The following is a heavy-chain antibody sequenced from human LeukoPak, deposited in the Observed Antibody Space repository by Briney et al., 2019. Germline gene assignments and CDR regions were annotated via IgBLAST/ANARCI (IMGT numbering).Heavy chain of an antibody. V-gene: IGHV3-7*01. CDR3: ARDGGLHTNFDY. J-gene: IGHJ4*02. CDR1: GFTFRNYW. CDR2: TKPDGTAE. D-gene: IGHD2-15*01. Sequence: GGSPRLSCAASGFTFRNYWMGWVRQAPGKGLEGVANTKPDGTAEYYADSVRGRFTTSRDNANNFLYLQMNSLRGEDTAVYYCARDGGLHTNFDYWGQGTLVTVSS.